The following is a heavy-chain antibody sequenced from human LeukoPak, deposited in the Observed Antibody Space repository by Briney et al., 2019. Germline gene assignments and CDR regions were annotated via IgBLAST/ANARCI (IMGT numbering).Heavy chain of an antibody. CDR2: IKSKTDGGTT. CDR3: TTEPVLRFLEWLSNYYYMDV. Sequence: PGGSLRLSCAASGFTFSNAWMSWVHQAPGKGLEWVGRIKSKTDGGTTDYAAPVKGRFTISRDDSKNTLYLQMNSLKTEDTAVYYCTTEPVLRFLEWLSNYYYMDVWGKGTTVTVSS. CDR1: GFTFSNAW. V-gene: IGHV3-15*01. D-gene: IGHD3-3*01. J-gene: IGHJ6*03.